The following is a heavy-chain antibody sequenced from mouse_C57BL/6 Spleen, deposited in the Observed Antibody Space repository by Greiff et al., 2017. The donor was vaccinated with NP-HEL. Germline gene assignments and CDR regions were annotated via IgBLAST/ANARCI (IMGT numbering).Heavy chain of an antibody. J-gene: IGHJ3*01. Sequence: EVKLVESGGGLVQPKGSLKLSCAASGFSFNTYAMNWVRQAPGKGLEWVARIRSKSNNYATYYADSVKDRFTISRDDSESMLYLQMNNLKTEDTAMYYCVRHVGELDDYDEGAWFAYWGQGTLVTVSA. CDR3: VRHVGELDDYDEGAWFAY. CDR1: GFSFNTYA. CDR2: IRSKSNNYAT. D-gene: IGHD2-4*01. V-gene: IGHV10-1*01.